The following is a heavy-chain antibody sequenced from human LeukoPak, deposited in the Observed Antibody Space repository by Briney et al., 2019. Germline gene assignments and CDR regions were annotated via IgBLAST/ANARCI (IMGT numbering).Heavy chain of an antibody. CDR3: ARKDSSGWYGTFDY. CDR1: GGSFSGYY. J-gene: IGHJ4*02. Sequence: SETLSLTCAVYGGSFSGYYWSWIRQPPGKGLEWIGEINHSGSTNYNPSLKSRVTISVDTSKNQFSLKLSSVTAADTAVYYCARKDSSGWYGTFDYWGQGTLVTVSS. CDR2: INHSGST. V-gene: IGHV4-34*01. D-gene: IGHD6-19*01.